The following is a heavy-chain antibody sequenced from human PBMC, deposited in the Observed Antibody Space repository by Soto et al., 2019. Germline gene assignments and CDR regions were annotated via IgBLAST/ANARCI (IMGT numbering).Heavy chain of an antibody. CDR3: ATEPLT. V-gene: IGHV4-31*03. CDR1: VGSISSGGYY. J-gene: IGHJ4*02. CDR2: IYYSGNT. Sequence: QVQLQEWGPGLVKPSQTLSLTCTVSVGSISSGGYYWRWIRQHPGKGLEWNGYIYYSGNTYYNPSLKSRFTTSVDTSQTQFSLKLSCVTAADTAVYYCATEPLTWRQGTLVTVSS.